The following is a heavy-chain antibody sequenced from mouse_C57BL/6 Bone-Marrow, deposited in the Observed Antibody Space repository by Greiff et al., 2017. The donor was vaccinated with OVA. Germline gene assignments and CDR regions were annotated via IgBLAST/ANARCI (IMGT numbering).Heavy chain of an antibody. CDR2: ISSGSSTI. CDR1: GFTFSDYG. Sequence: EVQGVESGGGLVKPGGSLKLSCAASGFTFSDYGMHWVRQAPEKGLEWVAYISSGSSTINYADTVKGRFTITRDKAKTTVFLQMTSLRSEDTDMYYCARRSFGYWGQGTTLTVSS. CDR3: ARRSFGY. V-gene: IGHV5-17*01. J-gene: IGHJ2*01.